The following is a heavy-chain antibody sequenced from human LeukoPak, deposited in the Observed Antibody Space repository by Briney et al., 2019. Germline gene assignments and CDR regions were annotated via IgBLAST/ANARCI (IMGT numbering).Heavy chain of an antibody. Sequence: PGGSLRLSCAASGFTFSSYEMSWVRQAPGKGLEWVSYISSSGSTIYYADSVKGRFTISRDNAKNSLYLQMNSLRAEDTAVYYCARGGMYYYGSGSYDFDYWGQGTLVTVSS. CDR2: ISSSGSTI. J-gene: IGHJ4*02. V-gene: IGHV3-48*03. D-gene: IGHD3-10*01. CDR3: ARGGMYYYGSGSYDFDY. CDR1: GFTFSSYE.